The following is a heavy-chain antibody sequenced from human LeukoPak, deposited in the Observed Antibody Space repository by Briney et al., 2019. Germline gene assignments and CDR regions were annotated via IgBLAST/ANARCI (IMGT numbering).Heavy chain of an antibody. CDR3: ARGGNYGGPVWFDP. V-gene: IGHV4-38-2*02. J-gene: IGHJ5*02. Sequence: SETLSLTCTVSGYSISSGYYWGWIRQPPGKGLEWIGSIYHSGSTYYNPSLKSRVTISVDTSKNQFSLKLSSVTAADTAVYYCARGGNYGGPVWFDPWGQGTLVTVSS. CDR2: IYHSGST. CDR1: GYSISSGYY. D-gene: IGHD4-23*01.